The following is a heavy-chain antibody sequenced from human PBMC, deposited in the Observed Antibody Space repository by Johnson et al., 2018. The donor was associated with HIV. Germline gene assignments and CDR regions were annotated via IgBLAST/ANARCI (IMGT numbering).Heavy chain of an antibody. CDR3: VAATGANGLDI. V-gene: IGHV3-13*01. Sequence: EVQVVESGGGLVQPGGSLRLSCAASGFSSRSYDMHWVRQRTGKGLEWVSGIGTAGDTYYPAHVKGRFTISSANAKNSLYLQMHSLRAGDTAVYYCVAATGANGLDIWGQGTKVTVSS. D-gene: IGHD1-26*01. CDR2: IGTAGDT. J-gene: IGHJ3*02. CDR1: GFSSRSYD.